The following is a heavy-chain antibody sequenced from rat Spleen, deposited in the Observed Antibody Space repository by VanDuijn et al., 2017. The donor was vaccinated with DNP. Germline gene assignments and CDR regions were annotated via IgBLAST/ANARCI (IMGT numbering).Heavy chain of an antibody. J-gene: IGHJ2*01. CDR1: GFTFSDYY. Sequence: MDAGGVVVQGGRTLKLSCVASGFTFSDYYMAWVRQAPAKGLAWVAYINYDCGRTYYGDSVRGRFTISRYNAKSILYLQMNSLRSDDMATYYCARHVLPLRVWDYWGQGVMVTVSS. CDR2: INYDCGRT. D-gene: IGHD4-1*01. CDR3: ARHVLPLRVWDY. V-gene: IGHV5-22*01.